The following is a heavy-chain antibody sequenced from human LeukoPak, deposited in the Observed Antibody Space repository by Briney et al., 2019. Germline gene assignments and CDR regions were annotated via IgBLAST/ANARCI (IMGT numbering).Heavy chain of an antibody. CDR1: GFTFSTYS. CDR2: ISSSSTYI. J-gene: IGHJ4*02. Sequence: PGGSLRLSCATSGFTFSTYSMNWVRQAPGKGLEWVSSISSSSTYIYYADSLKGRFTSSRDDAKNSLYLQMNSLGAEDTAVYDCGYTYSWGQGTLVTVSS. CDR3: GYTYS. D-gene: IGHD3-16*02. V-gene: IGHV3-21*01.